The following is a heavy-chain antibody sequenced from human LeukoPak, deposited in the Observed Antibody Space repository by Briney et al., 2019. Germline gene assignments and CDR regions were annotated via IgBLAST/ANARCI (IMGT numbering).Heavy chain of an antibody. CDR2: INPNSGGT. D-gene: IGHD3-9*01. CDR3: ARDWYDILTGNYYYYMDV. V-gene: IGHV1-2*02. CDR1: GYTFTGYY. Sequence: ASVRVSCKASGYTFTGYYMHWVRQAPGQGLEWMGWINPNSGGTNYAQKFQGRVTMTRDTSISTAYMELSRLRSDDTAVYYCARDWYDILTGNYYYYMDVWGKGTTVTISS. J-gene: IGHJ6*03.